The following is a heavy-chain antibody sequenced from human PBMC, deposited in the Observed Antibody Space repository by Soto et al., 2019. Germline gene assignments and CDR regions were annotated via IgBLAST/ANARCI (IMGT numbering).Heavy chain of an antibody. Sequence: GASVKVSCKASGYTFTDSYLNWVRQAPGQGLEWMGWINPNTGGTSYAQNFQGRVTLTRDTSISTAYMELTSLRSDDTAVYFCATSISWYKDCFDPWGPGTLVTVS. J-gene: IGHJ5*02. D-gene: IGHD6-13*01. CDR2: INPNTGGT. V-gene: IGHV1-2*02. CDR3: ATSISWYKDCFDP. CDR1: GYTFTDSY.